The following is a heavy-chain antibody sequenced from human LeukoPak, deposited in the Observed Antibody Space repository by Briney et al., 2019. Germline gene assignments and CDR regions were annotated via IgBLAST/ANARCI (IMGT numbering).Heavy chain of an antibody. V-gene: IGHV3-23*01. CDR3: AKSLRGVRVVAATPLDWFDP. CDR1: GFTFSSYA. J-gene: IGHJ5*02. CDR2: ISGSGGST. D-gene: IGHD2-15*01. Sequence: PGGSLRLSCAASGFTFSSYAMSWVRQAPGKGLEWVSAISGSGGSTYYADSVKGRFTISRDNSKNTLYLQMNSLRAEDTAVYYCAKSLRGVRVVAATPLDWFDPWGQGTLVTVPS.